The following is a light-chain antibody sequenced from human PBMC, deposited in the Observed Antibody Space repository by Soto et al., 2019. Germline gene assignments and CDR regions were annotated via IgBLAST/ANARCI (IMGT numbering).Light chain of an antibody. V-gene: IGKV3-11*01. J-gene: IGKJ4*01. Sequence: IVLTQSPATLSLSPGERATLSCRASENVGNDFAWYQQKPGQSPRLLIYGASKRAPGIPARFSGSASGTDFTLTIIRLETEDFAVYYCQERANWPRGTFGGGTKVEI. CDR3: QERANWPRGT. CDR1: ENVGND. CDR2: GAS.